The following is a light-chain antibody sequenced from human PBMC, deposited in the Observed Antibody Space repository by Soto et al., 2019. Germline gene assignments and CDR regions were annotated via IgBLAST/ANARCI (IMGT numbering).Light chain of an antibody. CDR1: QSVSSY. CDR2: DAS. Sequence: EIVLTQSPATLSLSPGERATLSCRASQSVSSYLAWYQQKTGQAPRLLIYDASNRATGIPARFSGSGSGTDFTLTINSLEPEDFAVYYCQQRSNWPPSFGQGTRREIK. J-gene: IGKJ5*01. CDR3: QQRSNWPPS. V-gene: IGKV3-11*01.